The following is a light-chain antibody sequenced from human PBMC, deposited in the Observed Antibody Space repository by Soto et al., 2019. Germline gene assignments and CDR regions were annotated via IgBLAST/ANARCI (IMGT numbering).Light chain of an antibody. Sequence: QSVLTQSPSVSAAPGQKVTISCSGSRSNIGNNYVSWYQHLPGTAPKLLIYDNNKRPAGIPDRFSGSKSGTSGTLDITGLQTGDEGDYYCVTWDASLPGEVFGGGTKLTVL. CDR3: VTWDASLPGEV. CDR1: RSNIGNNY. CDR2: DNN. V-gene: IGLV1-51*01. J-gene: IGLJ2*01.